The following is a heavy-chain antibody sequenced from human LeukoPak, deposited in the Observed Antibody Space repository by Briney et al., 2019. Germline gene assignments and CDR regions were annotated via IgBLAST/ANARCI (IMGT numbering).Heavy chain of an antibody. CDR3: ARHVPYYDSDFSAWGMDV. D-gene: IGHD3-16*01. V-gene: IGHV4-34*10. CDR2: INHSGNS. J-gene: IGHJ6*02. Sequence: SETLSLTCAVYGGSFSGYYWSWIRQPPGKGLEWIGEINHSGNSNYNPSLKSRISMSVDASKNQFSLNLSSVTAADTAVYYCARHVPYYDSDFSAWGMDVWGQGTTVTVSS. CDR1: GGSFSGYY.